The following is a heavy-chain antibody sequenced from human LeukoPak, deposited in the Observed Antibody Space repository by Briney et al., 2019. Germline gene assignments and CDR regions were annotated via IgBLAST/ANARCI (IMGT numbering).Heavy chain of an antibody. V-gene: IGHV3-7*01. Sequence: PGGSLRLSCAASGFTFSSFWMNWVRQAPGNGLEWVANIKQDGSEKYYVDSVKGRFTISRDNAKNSLFLQMNSLRAEDTAVYYCAREAGSGTYRGKYYYYYMDVWGKGTTVTVSS. J-gene: IGHJ6*03. CDR2: IKQDGSEK. D-gene: IGHD3-10*01. CDR1: GFTFSSFW. CDR3: AREAGSGTYRGKYYYYYMDV.